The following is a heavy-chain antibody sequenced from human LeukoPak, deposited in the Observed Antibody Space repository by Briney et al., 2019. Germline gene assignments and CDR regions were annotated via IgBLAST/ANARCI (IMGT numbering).Heavy chain of an antibody. D-gene: IGHD3-22*01. J-gene: IGHJ4*02. Sequence: GASVKVSCKASGYTFTGYYMHWVRQAPGQGLEWMGRINPNSGGTNYAQKLQGRVTMTTDTSTSTAYMELRSLRSDDTAVYYCARTERGIVVVTSFDYWGQGTLVTVSS. V-gene: IGHV1-2*06. CDR3: ARTERGIVVVTSFDY. CDR2: INPNSGGT. CDR1: GYTFTGYY.